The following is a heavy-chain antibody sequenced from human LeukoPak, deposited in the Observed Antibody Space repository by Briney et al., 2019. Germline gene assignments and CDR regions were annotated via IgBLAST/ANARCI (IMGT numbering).Heavy chain of an antibody. CDR2: IYSGGST. J-gene: IGHJ4*02. Sequence: GGSLRLSCAASGFTVSDNYMSWVRQAPGKGLEWVSVIYSGGSTYYADSVKGRFTISRDNAKNSLYLQMNSLRAEDTAVYYCARETSTVTPETGFDYWGQGTLVTVSS. CDR1: GFTVSDNY. V-gene: IGHV3-66*01. D-gene: IGHD4-17*01. CDR3: ARETSTVTPETGFDY.